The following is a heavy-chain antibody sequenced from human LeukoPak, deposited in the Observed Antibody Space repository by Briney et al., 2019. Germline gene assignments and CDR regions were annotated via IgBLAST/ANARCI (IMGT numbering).Heavy chain of an antibody. CDR2: TYYRSKWYN. CDR3: ARVVTPRYSSTWTWFDP. D-gene: IGHD6-13*01. Sequence: SQTLSLTCAISGDSVSSNSAAWNWIGQSPSRGLEWLGRTYYRSKWYNDYAVSMKSRITINPDTSKNQVSLQLNSVTSEDTAVYYCARVVTPRYSSTWTWFDPWGQGTLVIVSS. CDR1: GDSVSSNSAA. J-gene: IGHJ5*02. V-gene: IGHV6-1*01.